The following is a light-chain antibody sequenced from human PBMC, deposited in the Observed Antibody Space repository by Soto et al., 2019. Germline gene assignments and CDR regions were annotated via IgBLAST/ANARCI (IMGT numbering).Light chain of an antibody. CDR1: SGHSTYA. J-gene: IGLJ3*02. V-gene: IGLV4-69*01. CDR2: LNSDGSH. Sequence: QPALTQSPSASASLGASVKLTCTLSSGHSTYAIAWHQQQPEKGPRYLMKLNSDGSHSRGDGIPDRFSGSSSGAERYLTISSLQSEDDADYYCQTWVTGIRVFGGGTKLTVL. CDR3: QTWVTGIRV.